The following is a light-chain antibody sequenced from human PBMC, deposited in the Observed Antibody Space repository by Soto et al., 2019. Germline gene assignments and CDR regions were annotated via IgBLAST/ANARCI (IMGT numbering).Light chain of an antibody. CDR1: QSVLSSSDNKNY. V-gene: IGKV4-1*01. CDR3: QHYYGSPS. CDR2: LAA. J-gene: IGKJ3*01. Sequence: DIVMTQSPDSLAVSLGERATINCKSSQSVLSSSDNKNYLAWYQKKPAQPPKLLIYLAATRESGVPDRFSGSGSGTDFTLTISSLQAEDVAVYYCQHYYGSPSFGPGTKVDIK.